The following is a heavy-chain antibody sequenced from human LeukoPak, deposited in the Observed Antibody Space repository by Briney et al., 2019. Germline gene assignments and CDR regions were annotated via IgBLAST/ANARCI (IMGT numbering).Heavy chain of an antibody. V-gene: IGHV3-30*04. CDR1: GFTFRSYA. CDR3: TREPVAGTWGGDSRYYYMDV. J-gene: IGHJ6*03. CDR2: ISYDGSNK. D-gene: IGHD6-19*01. Sequence: GGSLRLSCAASGFTFRSYAMHWVRQAPGKGLEWVAVISYDGSNKYYADSVKGRFTISRDNSKNTLYLQMNSLRAEDTAVYYCTREPVAGTWGGDSRYYYMDVWGKGTTVTVSS.